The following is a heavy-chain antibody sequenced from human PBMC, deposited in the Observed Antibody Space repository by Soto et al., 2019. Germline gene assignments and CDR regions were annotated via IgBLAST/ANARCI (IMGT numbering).Heavy chain of an antibody. CDR3: ARPTTPLYFYSGVDV. Sequence: QVQLVQSGAEVKKPGSSVKVSCKASGGTFSSYAISWVRQAPGQGLEWMGGIIPIFGTANYAQKIEARVTITAHVSTSTAYMGLRRLRSEATAVYCCARPTTPLYFYSGVDVWGPGTTVTVSS. V-gene: IGHV1-69*12. CDR2: IIPIFGTA. CDR1: GGTFSSYA. J-gene: IGHJ6*02. D-gene: IGHD1-7*01.